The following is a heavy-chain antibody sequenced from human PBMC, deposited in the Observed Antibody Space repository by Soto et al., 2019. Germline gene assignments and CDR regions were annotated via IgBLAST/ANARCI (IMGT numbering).Heavy chain of an antibody. CDR2: IGSSSSYK. CDR3: ARKGYGDYGGMDV. CDR1: GFIFSSFS. J-gene: IGHJ6*02. V-gene: IGHV3-21*01. D-gene: IGHD4-17*01. Sequence: PGGSLRLSCAASGFIFSSFSMNWVRQAPGKGLEWVSCIGSSSSYKYYADSVKGRFTISRDNAKNSLYLEMNGLRAEDTAVYYCARKGYGDYGGMDVWGQGTTVTVSS.